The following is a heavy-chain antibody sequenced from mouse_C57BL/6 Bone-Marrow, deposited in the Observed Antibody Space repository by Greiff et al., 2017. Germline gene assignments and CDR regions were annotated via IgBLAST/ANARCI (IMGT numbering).Heavy chain of an antibody. D-gene: IGHD1-1*01. Sequence: VQLKEPGAELVRPGASVKLSCTASGFNIKDYYMHWVTQRPEQGLEWIGSIAPEDGDTESDPKFQGKATLTADTSSNPAYLQLSSLTSEDTAVYYCTTRHSSVVATEWYFDFWGTGTTVTVSA. CDR3: TTRHSSVVATEWYFDF. V-gene: IGHV14-1*01. J-gene: IGHJ1*03. CDR1: GFNIKDYY. CDR2: IAPEDGDT.